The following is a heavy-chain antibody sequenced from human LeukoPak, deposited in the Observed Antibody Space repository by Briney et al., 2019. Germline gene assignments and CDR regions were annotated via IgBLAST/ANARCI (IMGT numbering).Heavy chain of an antibody. J-gene: IGHJ5*02. D-gene: IGHD3-3*01. V-gene: IGHV3-74*01. CDR1: GFTFDRYW. CDR2: ISSDGSTT. CDR3: ARLGGFWSGYWGPNWFDP. Sequence: GGSLRLSCAASGFTFDRYWMHWVRQAPGKGLVWVSRISSDGSTTNYADSVKGRFTVSRDNAKNTLYLQMNSLRAEDTAVYYCARLGGFWSGYWGPNWFDPWGQGTLVTVSS.